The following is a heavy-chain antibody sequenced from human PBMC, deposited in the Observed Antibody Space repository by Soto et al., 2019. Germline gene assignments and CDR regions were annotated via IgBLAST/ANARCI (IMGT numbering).Heavy chain of an antibody. CDR2: IHPRDSDT. CDR1: GHYFTDYW. D-gene: IGHD3-3*01. J-gene: IGHJ2*01. CDR3: ARQHYDFWSGSDIGSSYFDF. Sequence: GESLKISCQASGHYFTDYWIGWVRQMPGKGLEWMGIIHPRDSDTKYSPSFQGHVTFSVDTSISTAFLQWNSLKASDSAIYYCARQHYDFWSGSDIGSSYFDFWGRGTQVTVSS. V-gene: IGHV5-51*01.